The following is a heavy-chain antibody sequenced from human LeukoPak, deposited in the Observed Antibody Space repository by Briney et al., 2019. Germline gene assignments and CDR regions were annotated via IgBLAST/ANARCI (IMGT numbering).Heavy chain of an antibody. CDR1: GFIFSRYW. CDR3: ARRALRYCSSTSCPAQYYGVAV. Sequence: PGGTLRLSCAASGFIFSRYWMSWVRQAPGKGLEGVADIKEDGREKKYVVSVKPLFTISRANAKFSLYLQTNSLRADDTAVYYCARRALRYCSSTSCPAQYYGVAVCGEGTTVTVSS. V-gene: IGHV3-7*03. D-gene: IGHD2-2*01. CDR2: IKEDGREK. J-gene: IGHJ6*04.